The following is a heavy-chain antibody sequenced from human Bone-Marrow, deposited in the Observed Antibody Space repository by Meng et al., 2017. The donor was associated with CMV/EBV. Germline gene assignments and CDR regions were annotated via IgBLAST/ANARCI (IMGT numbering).Heavy chain of an antibody. CDR3: ARELLGMDV. V-gene: IGHV3-48*03. Sequence: GGSLRLSCAASGFTFSSYEMNWVRQAPGKGLEWVSYIRSSGSIIYYADSVKGRFTVSRDNAKNSLYLQMNSLRAEDTAVYNCARELLGMDVWGQGTTVTVSS. CDR1: GFTFSSYE. CDR2: IRSSGSII. J-gene: IGHJ6*02.